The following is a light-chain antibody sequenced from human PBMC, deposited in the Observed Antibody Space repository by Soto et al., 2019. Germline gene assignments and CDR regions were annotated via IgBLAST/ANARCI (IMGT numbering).Light chain of an antibody. CDR3: QQHSHWPPWT. V-gene: IGKV3-11*01. Sequence: EVVLTQSPATLSLSPGERDTLSCRSSQNVRTCCDWYQQKPGQAPRLLIYGASNRATGIPARFSVSGSGTDVTLTISSLEPEDFAVYYCQQHSHWPPWTFGQGTRVEIQ. CDR2: GAS. CDR1: QNVRTC. J-gene: IGKJ1*01.